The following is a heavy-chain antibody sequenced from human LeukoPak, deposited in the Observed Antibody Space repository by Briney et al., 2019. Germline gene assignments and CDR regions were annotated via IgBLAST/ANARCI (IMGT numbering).Heavy chain of an antibody. CDR2: ISYDGSNK. CDR3: AKEGGSYSGSYSRYFDY. V-gene: IGHV3-30*18. J-gene: IGHJ4*02. D-gene: IGHD1-26*01. CDR1: GFTFSSYG. Sequence: GGSLRLSCAASGFTFSSYGMHWVRQAPGKGLEWVAVISYDGSNKYYADSVKGRFTISRDNSKNTLYLQMNSLRAEGTAVYYCAKEGGSYSGSYSRYFDYWGQGTLVTVSS.